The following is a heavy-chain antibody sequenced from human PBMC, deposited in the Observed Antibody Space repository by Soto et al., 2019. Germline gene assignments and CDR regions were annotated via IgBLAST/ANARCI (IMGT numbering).Heavy chain of an antibody. J-gene: IGHJ6*02. V-gene: IGHV4-34*01. Sequence: PSETLSLTCAVYGGSFSGYYWSWIRQPPGKGLEWIGEINHTGSTNYNPSLKRRFTISVDTSKNQFSLKMSSVTAADRAVHYCAVGAYEILTGLGDYYYGMDVWGQGTTVTVSS. D-gene: IGHD3-9*01. CDR3: AVGAYEILTGLGDYYYGMDV. CDR2: INHTGST. CDR1: GGSFSGYY.